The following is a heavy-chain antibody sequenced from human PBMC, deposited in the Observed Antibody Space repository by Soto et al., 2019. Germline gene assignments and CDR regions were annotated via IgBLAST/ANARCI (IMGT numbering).Heavy chain of an antibody. CDR1: GYTFTSYA. CDR2: INTGNGDT. V-gene: IGHV1-3*04. CDR3: ARDLKVVAAGIEDY. D-gene: IGHD6-13*01. Sequence: QVQLVQSGAEVKKPGASVKVSCKASGYTFTSYAMHWVRQAPGQRLEWMGWINTGNGDTKYSQKLQGRVTITRDTSATTAYVELSSLRSEDTAVYYCARDLKVVAAGIEDYWGQGTLVTVSS. J-gene: IGHJ4*02.